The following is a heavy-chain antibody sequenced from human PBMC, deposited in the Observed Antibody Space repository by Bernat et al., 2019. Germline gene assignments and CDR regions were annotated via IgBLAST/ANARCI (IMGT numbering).Heavy chain of an antibody. CDR1: GFSLSTTGMC. V-gene: IGHV2-70*15. D-gene: IGHD3-10*01. CDR2: IDWDDDK. Sequence: QVTLRESGPALVKPTQTLTLTCTFSGFSLSTTGMCVSWIRQPPGKALEWLARIDWDDDKYYSTSLKTRLTISKDTTKNQVVLTKTDMDPVDTATYYCARSDGSGGYYRDGWFDPWGQGTLVTVSS. CDR3: ARSDGSGGYYRDGWFDP. J-gene: IGHJ5*02.